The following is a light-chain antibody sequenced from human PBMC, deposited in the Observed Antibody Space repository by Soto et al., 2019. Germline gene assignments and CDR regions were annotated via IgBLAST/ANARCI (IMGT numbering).Light chain of an antibody. V-gene: IGKV3-15*01. Sequence: EIVMTQSPTTLSVSPGESATLSCRASQSVSDNVDWYQQKPGQAPRLLIYGASTRATGVPDRISGSGSGTEFTLTVSSLQPEDSAVYHCQRYKTWALFTFGQGTKLEI. CDR2: GAS. CDR3: QRYKTWALFT. CDR1: QSVSDN. J-gene: IGKJ2*01.